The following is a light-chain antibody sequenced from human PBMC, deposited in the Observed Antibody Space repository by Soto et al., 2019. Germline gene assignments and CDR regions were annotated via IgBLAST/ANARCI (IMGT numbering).Light chain of an antibody. Sequence: EVVMTQSPATLSVSPGERATLSCRASQSVGSNLAWYQQKPGQAPRLLMYAASTTAIGIPARFSGSWSGTEFTLTITSLQSEDFAVYYCQQYNNWPRSFGQGTKVEIK. CDR2: AAS. J-gene: IGKJ1*01. CDR3: QQYNNWPRS. CDR1: QSVGSN. V-gene: IGKV3-15*01.